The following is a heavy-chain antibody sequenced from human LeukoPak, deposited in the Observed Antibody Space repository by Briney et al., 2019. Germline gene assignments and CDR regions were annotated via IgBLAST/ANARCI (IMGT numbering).Heavy chain of an antibody. CDR1: GFTFSSYG. CDR2: ISYDGSNK. D-gene: IGHD4-17*01. J-gene: IGHJ3*02. V-gene: IGHV3-30*18. CDR3: AKMRTPTAHSGDAFDI. Sequence: GGSLRLSCAGSGFTFSSYGMHWVRQAPGKGLEWVAVISYDGSNKYYVDSVRGRFTISRDNSKNTLNLQMNSLRAEDTAVYYCAKMRTPTAHSGDAFDIWGQGTMVTVSS.